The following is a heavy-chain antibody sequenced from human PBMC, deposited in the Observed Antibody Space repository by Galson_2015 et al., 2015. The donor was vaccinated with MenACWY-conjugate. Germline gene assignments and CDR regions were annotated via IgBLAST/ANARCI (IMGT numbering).Heavy chain of an antibody. CDR2: IYYSGTT. CDR3: ARRHCSSGSCFFDY. V-gene: IGHV4-59*08. Sequence: SETLSLTCTVSGGSISSYYLSWIRQPPGKGLEWIGYIYYSGTTKYNPSLKSRVTISADTSKTQFSLSLNSVTAADTAVYYCARRHCSSGSCFFDYWGQGSLVTVSS. D-gene: IGHD2-15*01. J-gene: IGHJ4*02. CDR1: GGSISSYY.